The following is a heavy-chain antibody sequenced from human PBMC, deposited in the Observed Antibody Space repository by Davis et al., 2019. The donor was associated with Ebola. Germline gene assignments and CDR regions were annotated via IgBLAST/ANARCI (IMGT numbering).Heavy chain of an antibody. J-gene: IGHJ2*01. D-gene: IGHD2-21*01. V-gene: IGHV1-2*06. Sequence: ASVKVSCRASGYTFTGYYMHWVRQAPGQGLEWMGRINPNSGGTNYAQKFQGRVTMTRDTSISTAYMELSRLRSDDTAVYYCAREAGVGIMWYFDLWGRGTLVTVSS. CDR3: AREAGVGIMWYFDL. CDR1: GYTFTGYY. CDR2: INPNSGGT.